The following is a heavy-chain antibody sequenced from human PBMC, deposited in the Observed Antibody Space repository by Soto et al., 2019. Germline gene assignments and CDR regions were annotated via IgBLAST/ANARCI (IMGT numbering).Heavy chain of an antibody. CDR3: AYSSTPFDY. V-gene: IGHV3-23*01. CDR2: ISGSGGST. Sequence: EVQLLESGGGLVQPGGSLRLSCAASGFTFSSYAMSWVRQAPGKGLEWVSAISGSGGSTYYADSVKGRFTISRDNSKNALYLQMNRLRAEDRAVYYCAYSSTPFDYWGQGTLVTVYS. CDR1: GFTFSSYA. J-gene: IGHJ4*02. D-gene: IGHD6-13*01.